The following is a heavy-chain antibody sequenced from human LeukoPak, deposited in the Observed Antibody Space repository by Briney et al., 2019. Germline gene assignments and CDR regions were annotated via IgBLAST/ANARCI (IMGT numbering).Heavy chain of an antibody. CDR1: GGSFSGYY. D-gene: IGHD3-22*01. CDR2: IFYSGSS. J-gene: IGHJ3*02. V-gene: IGHV4-34*12. CDR3: AKSNGYGLIDI. Sequence: PSETLSLTCAVYGGSFSGYYWGWVRQPPGKALEWIGNIFYSGSSYYSPSLKSRVTISLDTSRNQFSLKLNSVTAADTAVYYCAKSNGYGLIDIWGQGTMVTVSS.